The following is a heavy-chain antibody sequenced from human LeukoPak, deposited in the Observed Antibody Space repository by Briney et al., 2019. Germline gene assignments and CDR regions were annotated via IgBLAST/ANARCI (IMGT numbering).Heavy chain of an antibody. D-gene: IGHD6-13*01. CDR1: GFTFSSYA. CDR3: ASGKYGSSWYAY. V-gene: IGHV3-23*01. Sequence: GGSLRLSCAASGFTFSSYAMSWVRQAPGKGLEWVSAISGSGGSTYYADSVKGRFTISRDDSKNTLYLQMNSLRAEDTAVYYCASGKYGSSWYAYWGQGTLVTVSS. CDR2: ISGSGGST. J-gene: IGHJ4*02.